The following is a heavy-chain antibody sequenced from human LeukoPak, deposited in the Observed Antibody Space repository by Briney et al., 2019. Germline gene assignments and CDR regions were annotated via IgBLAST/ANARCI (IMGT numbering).Heavy chain of an antibody. CDR2: INLSGST. CDR1: GGSLSGYY. J-gene: IGHJ4*02. V-gene: IGHV4-34*01. D-gene: IGHD3-22*01. CDR3: ARVPARAYYETSGYAQAALDY. Sequence: SETLSLTCAVSGGSLSGYYCSWIRQPPGKGLEWIGEINLSGSTNYTPSLQSRVTISVYTPKNQFSLKLSSVTAADTAVYYCARVPARAYYETSGYAQAALDYWGQGTLVTASS.